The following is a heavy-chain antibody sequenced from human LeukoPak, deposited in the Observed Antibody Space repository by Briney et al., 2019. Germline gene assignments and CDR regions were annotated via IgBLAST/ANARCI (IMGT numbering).Heavy chain of an antibody. V-gene: IGHV3-33*01. CDR3: ARDRYGDHDYYYGMDV. Sequence: GGSLRLSCAASRFTFSNYGMHWVRQAPGKGLEWVAVIWYDGSNKYYADFVKGRFTISRDNSKNTLYLQMNSLRAEDTAVYYCARDRYGDHDYYYGMDVWGQGTLVTVSS. CDR1: RFTFSNYG. J-gene: IGHJ6*02. CDR2: IWYDGSNK. D-gene: IGHD4-17*01.